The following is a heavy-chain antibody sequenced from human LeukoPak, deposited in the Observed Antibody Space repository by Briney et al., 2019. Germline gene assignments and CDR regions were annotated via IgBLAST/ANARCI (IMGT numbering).Heavy chain of an antibody. Sequence: ASVKVSCKTSGYIFTSYDINWVRQAAGQGLEWMGWINPNSGNSDSAQKFQGRVTMTRDTSKTTAYMELSSLVSDDTAVYYCARKRHTMPLNVDYWGQGTLVTVSS. CDR3: ARKRHTMPLNVDY. D-gene: IGHD2-2*01. V-gene: IGHV1-8*01. J-gene: IGHJ4*02. CDR2: INPNSGNS. CDR1: GYIFTSYD.